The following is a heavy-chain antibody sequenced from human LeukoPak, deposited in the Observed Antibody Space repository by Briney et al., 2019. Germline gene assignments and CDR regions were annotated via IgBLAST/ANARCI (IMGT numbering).Heavy chain of an antibody. CDR3: TRYSYNSGPNDY. D-gene: IGHD1-20*01. CDR2: IKKDGSEK. Sequence: PGGSLRLSCAASGFTFSSYWMSWVRQAPGKGLEWVANIKKDGSEKYYVDSVKGRFTISRDNAKTSLYLQMNSLRAEDTAIYYCTRYSYNSGPNDYWGQGILVTVSS. CDR1: GFTFSSYW. V-gene: IGHV3-7*01. J-gene: IGHJ4*02.